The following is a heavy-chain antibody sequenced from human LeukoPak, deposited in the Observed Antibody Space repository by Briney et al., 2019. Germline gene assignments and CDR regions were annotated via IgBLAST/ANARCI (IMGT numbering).Heavy chain of an antibody. V-gene: IGHV3-11*01. CDR3: ARGGPGGDYDSSGYSDY. D-gene: IGHD3-22*01. CDR2: IGSSGSTI. J-gene: IGHJ4*02. Sequence: AGGSLTLSCAASGFPFSEYYMSWIRQATGKGLEWVSYIGSSGSTIYYADSVKGRFTISKDNAKNSLYLQMNSLRAEDTAVYYCARGGPGGDYDSSGYSDYWGQGTLVTVSS. CDR1: GFPFSEYY.